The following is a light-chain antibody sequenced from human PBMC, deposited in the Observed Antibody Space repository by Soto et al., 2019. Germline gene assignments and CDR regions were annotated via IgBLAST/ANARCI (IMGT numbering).Light chain of an antibody. CDR2: ASS. CDR3: SSYTGGSALYV. V-gene: IGLV2-14*01. Sequence: QSALTQPASVSGSPGQSITISCNGTSSDVGSYNYVSWYQQHPGKAPRLMIYASSNRPSGVSHRFSGSRSGNTASLTISGLQADDDAAYFCSSYTGGSALYVFGGGTKVTAL. J-gene: IGLJ1*01. CDR1: SSDVGSYNY.